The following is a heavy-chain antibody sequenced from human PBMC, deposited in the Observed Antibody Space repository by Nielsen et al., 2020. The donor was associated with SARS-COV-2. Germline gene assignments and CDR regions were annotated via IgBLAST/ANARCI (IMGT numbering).Heavy chain of an antibody. D-gene: IGHD3-9*01. J-gene: IGHJ6*02. V-gene: IGHV4-4*02. CDR3: ARKGQYYDILTGFRNYYYYYGMDV. CDR2: IYHSGST. Sequence: VRQAPGKGLEWIGEIYHSGSTNYNPSLKSRVTISVDTSKNQFSLKLSSVTAADTAVYYCARKGQYYDILTGFRNYYYYYGMDVWGQGTTVTVSS.